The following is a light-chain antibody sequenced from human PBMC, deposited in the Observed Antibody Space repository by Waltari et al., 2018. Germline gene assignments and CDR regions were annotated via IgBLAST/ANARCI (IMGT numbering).Light chain of an antibody. J-gene: IGLJ3*02. Sequence: QSVLTQPPSASATPGQRVIISCSGSSSNIGTNTVTWYQQLPGTAPKLLRYSKCQRPSGVSDRFSGSRAGTSASLAISGLQSEDETDYYCATWDDSLDAWVFCGGTKVTVL. CDR3: ATWDDSLDAWV. CDR2: SKC. V-gene: IGLV1-44*01. CDR1: SSNIGTNT.